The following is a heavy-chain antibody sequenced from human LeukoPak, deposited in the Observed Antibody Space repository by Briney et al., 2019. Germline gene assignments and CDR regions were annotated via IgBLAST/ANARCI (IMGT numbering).Heavy chain of an antibody. CDR3: ARDKVNWYFDL. J-gene: IGHJ2*01. V-gene: IGHV4-59*01. CDR2: IYYSGSP. CDR1: GGSISSYY. Sequence: SETLSLTCTVSGGSISSYYWSWIRQPPGKGLEWIGYIYYSGSPNYNPSLKSRVTISVDTSKNQFSLKLSSVTAADTAVYYCARDKVNWYFDLWGRGTLVTVSS.